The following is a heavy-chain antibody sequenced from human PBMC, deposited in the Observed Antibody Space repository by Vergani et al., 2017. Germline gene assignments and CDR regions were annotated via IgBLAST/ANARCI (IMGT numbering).Heavy chain of an antibody. CDR1: GYTFTSYA. Sequence: QVQLVQSGAEVKKPGALVQVSCKASGYTFTSYAMHWVRQAPGQRLEWMGWINAGNGNTKYSQKFQGRVTITRDTSASTAYMELSSLRSEDTAVYYCASSQLWLLPFDYWGQGTLVTVSS. D-gene: IGHD5-18*01. CDR3: ASSQLWLLPFDY. V-gene: IGHV1-3*01. CDR2: INAGNGNT. J-gene: IGHJ4*02.